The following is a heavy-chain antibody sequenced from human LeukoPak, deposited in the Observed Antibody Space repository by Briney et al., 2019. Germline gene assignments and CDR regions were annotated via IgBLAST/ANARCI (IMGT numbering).Heavy chain of an antibody. Sequence: ASVKVSCKASGYTFTSYAMHWVRQAPGQRLEWMGWINAGNGNTQYSQKFQGRVTITRDTSASTAYMELSSLRSEDTAVYYCARGSGMELMRSFDIWGQGTMVTVSS. J-gene: IGHJ3*02. CDR1: GYTFTSYA. CDR3: ARGSGMELMRSFDI. D-gene: IGHD4/OR15-4a*01. CDR2: INAGNGNT. V-gene: IGHV1-3*01.